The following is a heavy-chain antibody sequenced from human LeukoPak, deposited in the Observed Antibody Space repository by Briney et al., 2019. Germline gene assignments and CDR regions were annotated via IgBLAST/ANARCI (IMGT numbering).Heavy chain of an antibody. J-gene: IGHJ4*02. CDR1: GYTFTSYG. CDR2: ISAYNGNT. Sequence: GASVKVSCKASGYTFTSYGISWVRQAPGQGLEWMGWISAYNGNTNYAQKLQGRVTMTTDTSTSTAYMELRSLRSEDTAVYYCARGRGNNQSKYRKLRRYYFDYWGQGTLVTVSS. V-gene: IGHV1-18*01. CDR3: ARGRGNNQSKYRKLRRYYFDY. D-gene: IGHD2/OR15-2a*01.